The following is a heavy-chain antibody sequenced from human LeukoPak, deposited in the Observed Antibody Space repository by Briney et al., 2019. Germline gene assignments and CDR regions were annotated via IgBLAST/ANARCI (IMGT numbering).Heavy chain of an antibody. J-gene: IGHJ4*02. CDR1: GFTFSSYS. D-gene: IGHD3-10*01. V-gene: IGHV3-21*01. Sequence: GGSLRLSCAASGFTFSSYSMNWVRQAPGKGLEWVSSISSSSSYIYYADSVKGRFTISRDNAKNSLYLQMYSLRAEDTAVYYCARVMGSGSSDYWGQGTLVTVSS. CDR3: ARVMGSGSSDY. CDR2: ISSSSSYI.